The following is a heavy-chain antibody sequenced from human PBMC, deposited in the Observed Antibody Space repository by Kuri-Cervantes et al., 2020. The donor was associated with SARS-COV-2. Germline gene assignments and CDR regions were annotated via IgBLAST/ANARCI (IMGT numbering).Heavy chain of an antibody. CDR2: ISYDGSNK. D-gene: IGHD2-2*01. J-gene: IGHJ4*02. CDR1: GSTFSSYA. V-gene: IGHV3-30-3*01. CDR3: AKGSASWASYIDN. Sequence: GESLKISCAASGSTFSSYAMHWVRQAPGKGLEWVAVISYDGSNKYYADSVKGRFTISRDSSKNTLYLQMNSLRAEDTAVYYCAKGSASWASYIDNWGQGTLVTVSS.